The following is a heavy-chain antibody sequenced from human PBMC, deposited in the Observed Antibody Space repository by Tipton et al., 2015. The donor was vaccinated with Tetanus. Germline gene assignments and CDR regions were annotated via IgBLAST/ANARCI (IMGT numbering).Heavy chain of an antibody. D-gene: IGHD6-6*01. CDR2: IYQSGST. J-gene: IGHJ5*02. Sequence: LRLSCTVSGGSINSPDYSWGWIRQPPGKGLEWIGYIYQSGSTSYNPSLATRVTITADKSKNQFSLNLRSATAADTAVYYCARDRGQQFVSDWFDPWGQGTLVAVSS. CDR3: ARDRGQQFVSDWFDP. CDR1: GGSINSPDYS. V-gene: IGHV4-30-2*01.